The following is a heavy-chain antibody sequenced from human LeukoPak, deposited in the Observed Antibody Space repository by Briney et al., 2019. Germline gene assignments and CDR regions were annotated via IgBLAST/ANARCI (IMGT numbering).Heavy chain of an antibody. CDR1: GGTFSSYA. D-gene: IGHD3-10*01. V-gene: IGHV1-69*04. CDR3: ARAAYYYGSGSYYLSNWFDP. J-gene: IGHJ5*02. Sequence: AASVKVSCKASGGTFSSYAISWVRQAPGQGLEWMGRIIPILGIANYAQKFQGRVTITADKSTSTAYMELSSLRSEDTAVYYCARAAYYYGSGSYYLSNWFDPWGQGTLVTVPS. CDR2: IIPILGIA.